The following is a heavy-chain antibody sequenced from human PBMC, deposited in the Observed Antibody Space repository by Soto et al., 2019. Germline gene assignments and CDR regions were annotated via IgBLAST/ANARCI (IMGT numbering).Heavy chain of an antibody. J-gene: IGHJ4*02. CDR2: NNAANGNT. CDR1: GYTFNSYA. CDR3: ASCGVVVGGALDY. V-gene: IGHV1-3*01. Sequence: QVQLVQSGAEVKKPGASVKVSCKASGYTFNSYAIRWVREAPGQRLELMGWNNAANGNTKYSQKFQGRVTITRDTSASTAYMERDSVRAEDRAVYYCASCGVVVGGALDYWGQGTLVTVSS. D-gene: IGHD2-15*01.